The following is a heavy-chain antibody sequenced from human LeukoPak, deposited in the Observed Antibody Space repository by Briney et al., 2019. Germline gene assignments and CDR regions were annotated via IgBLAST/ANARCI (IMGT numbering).Heavy chain of an antibody. CDR1: GFTFTTYW. V-gene: IGHV3-74*01. CDR2: INTDGRVT. D-gene: IGHD3-10*02. Sequence: GGSLRVSCAASGFTFTTYWMHWVRQAPGKGLVWVARINTDGRVTTYAESVKGRFTVSRDNAESTLYLEMNNLRPEDTAVYYCIRETHVGLHLEYWGQGTLATVTS. J-gene: IGHJ4*02. CDR3: IRETHVGLHLEY.